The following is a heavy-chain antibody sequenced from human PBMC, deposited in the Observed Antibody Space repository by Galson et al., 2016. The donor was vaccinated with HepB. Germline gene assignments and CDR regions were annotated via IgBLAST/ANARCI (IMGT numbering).Heavy chain of an antibody. CDR1: GGSIRSTQW. D-gene: IGHD4-23*01. CDR3: AAVDYYYALDV. Sequence: ETLSLTCAVSGGSIRSTQWWSWVRQAPGKGLEWIGDIYHSGNTNYMPSLQSRVTISVDNSKNQLSLKLTAVTAADAAVYYCAAVDYYYALDVWGQGTTVTASS. CDR2: IYHSGNT. V-gene: IGHV4-4*02. J-gene: IGHJ6*02.